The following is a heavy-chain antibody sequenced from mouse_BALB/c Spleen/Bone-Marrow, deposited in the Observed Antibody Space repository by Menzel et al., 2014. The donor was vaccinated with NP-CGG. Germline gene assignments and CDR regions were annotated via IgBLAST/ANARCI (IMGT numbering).Heavy chain of an antibody. J-gene: IGHJ4*01. CDR3: ARWEYYAMDY. D-gene: IGHD2-3*01. CDR2: IDPENGDT. V-gene: IGHV14-4*02. CDR1: GSNIKDYY. Sequence: DVQLQESGAELVRSGASVKLSCTASGSNIKDYYMHWIKQRPEQGLEWIGWIDPENGDTEYAPKFQGKATMTADTSSNTAYLQLSSLTSEDTAVYYCARWEYYAMDYWGQGTSVTVSS.